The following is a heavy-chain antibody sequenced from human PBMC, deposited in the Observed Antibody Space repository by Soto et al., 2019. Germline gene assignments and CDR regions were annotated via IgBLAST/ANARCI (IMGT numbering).Heavy chain of an antibody. V-gene: IGHV2-5*02. Sequence: HITLKESGPTLVNPTQTLTLTCIFSGFSFSADGVGVGWIRQPPGKTLEWLALIYWDDDTRYRPSLKSRLTITKDSSKNQVVLTMTNMDPLDTATYYCAHAFGGTSWPNDAFDVWGQGTVVTVSS. J-gene: IGHJ3*01. CDR1: GFSFSADGVG. CDR2: IYWDDDT. D-gene: IGHD3-16*01. CDR3: AHAFGGTSWPNDAFDV.